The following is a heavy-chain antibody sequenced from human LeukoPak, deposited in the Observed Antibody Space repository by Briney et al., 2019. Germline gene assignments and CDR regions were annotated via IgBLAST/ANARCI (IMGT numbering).Heavy chain of an antibody. CDR1: GYIFTNYY. J-gene: IGHJ5*02. V-gene: IGHV1-46*01. CDR2: INPNGINT. D-gene: IGHD3-3*01. Sequence: ASVKVSCKASGYIFTNYYMHWVRQAPGQGLEWMGIINPNGINTNYAQNFQGRVTMTRDMSTNTIYMELSSLRSEDTAVYYCARGPHICTYDRDNWFDPWGQGTLVTVSS. CDR3: ARGPHICTYDRDNWFDP.